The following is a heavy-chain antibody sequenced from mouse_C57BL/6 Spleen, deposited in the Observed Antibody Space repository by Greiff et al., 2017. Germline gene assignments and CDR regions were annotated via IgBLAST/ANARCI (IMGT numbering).Heavy chain of an antibody. J-gene: IGHJ4*01. V-gene: IGHV3-6*01. CDR2: ISYDGSN. CDR3: AREDDYSDMDY. D-gene: IGHD2-13*01. Sequence: EVHLVESGPGLVKPSQSLSLTCSVTGYSITSGYYWNWIRQFPGNKLEWMGYISYDGSNNYNPSLKNRISITRDTSKHQFFLKLNSVTTEDTATYYCAREDDYSDMDYWGQGTSVTVSS. CDR1: GYSITSGYY.